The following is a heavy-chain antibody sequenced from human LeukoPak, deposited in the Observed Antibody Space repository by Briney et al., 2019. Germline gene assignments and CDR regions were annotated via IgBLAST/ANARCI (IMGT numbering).Heavy chain of an antibody. D-gene: IGHD3-22*01. CDR3: TRSGYRHPYHFDS. V-gene: IGHV3-13*01. J-gene: IGHJ4*02. Sequence: GGSLRLSCAASGFTFSSSDMHWVRQPTGKGLEWVSAIGTIGDTYYPGSVKGRFTISRENAKNTLYLQMNSLRAEDTAIYYCTRSGYRHPYHFDSWGQGTLVTVSS. CDR1: GFTFSSSD. CDR2: IGTIGDT.